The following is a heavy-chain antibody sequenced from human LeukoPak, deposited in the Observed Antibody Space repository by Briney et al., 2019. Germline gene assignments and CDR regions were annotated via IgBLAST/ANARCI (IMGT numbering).Heavy chain of an antibody. CDR1: GGSISSGGYY. CDR2: IYYSGST. D-gene: IGHD3-10*01. Sequence: SETLSLTCTVSGGSISSGGYYWSWIRQHPGKGLEWIGYIYYSGSTYYNPSLKSRVTIPVDTSKNQFSLKLSSVTAADTAVYYCARGNEITMDPEWWFDPWGQGTLVTVSS. V-gene: IGHV4-31*03. CDR3: ARGNEITMDPEWWFDP. J-gene: IGHJ5*02.